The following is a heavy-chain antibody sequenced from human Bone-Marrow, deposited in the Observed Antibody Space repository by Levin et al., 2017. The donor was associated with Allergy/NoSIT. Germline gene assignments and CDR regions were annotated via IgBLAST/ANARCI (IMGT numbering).Heavy chain of an antibody. D-gene: IGHD6-13*01. V-gene: IGHV3-53*01. J-gene: IGHJ4*02. CDR2: IYDGGST. CDR1: GFAVSGNS. Sequence: GGSLRLSCAASGFAVSGNSMIWVRQAPGKGLEWVSVIYDGGSTNYADSVNGRFTISRDNSKNTLYLQMNTLRAEDTAVYYCATYSSSWYYSDYWGQGTLVTVSS. CDR3: ATYSSSWYYSDY.